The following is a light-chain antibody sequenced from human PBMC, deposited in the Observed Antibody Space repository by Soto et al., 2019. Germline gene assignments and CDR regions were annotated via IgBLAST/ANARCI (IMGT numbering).Light chain of an antibody. CDR2: DVS. CDR3: QQRSDWPWT. J-gene: IGKJ1*01. V-gene: IGKV3-11*01. Sequence: EIVLTQSPGTLSLSPGERGTLSCRASESVTNYLAWYLQKPGQAPRLLVYDVSNRATGIPARFSGGGSGTDFTLTISNLEPEDFAVYYCQQRSDWPWTFGQGTKVDI. CDR1: ESVTNY.